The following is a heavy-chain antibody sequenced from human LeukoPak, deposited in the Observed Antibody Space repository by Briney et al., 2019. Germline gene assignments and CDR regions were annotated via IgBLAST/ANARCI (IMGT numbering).Heavy chain of an antibody. CDR1: GYTFTGYY. CDR3: ASVIAGVTTDY. J-gene: IGHJ4*02. CDR2: INPNSGDT. Sequence: GASVKVSCKASGYTFTGYYIRWVRQAPGQGLEWMGWINPNSGDTNFAQKFQGRVTMTRDTSISTAQMELSRLRSDDTAVYYCASVIAGVTTDYWGQGTLVTVSS. D-gene: IGHD1-26*01. V-gene: IGHV1-2*02.